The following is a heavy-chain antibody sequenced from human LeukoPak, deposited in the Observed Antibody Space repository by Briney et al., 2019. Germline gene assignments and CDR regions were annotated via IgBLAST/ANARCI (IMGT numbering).Heavy chain of an antibody. CDR2: ISAYNGNT. Sequence: ASVKVSCKASGYTFTSYGISWVRQAPGQGLEWMGWISAYNGNTNHAQKFQGRLTLTTDTSTTTAYMELRSLRSDDTAVYYCAREPYSISSDFDSWGRGTLVTISS. V-gene: IGHV1-18*01. CDR3: AREPYSISSDFDS. CDR1: GYTFTSYG. D-gene: IGHD2-2*01. J-gene: IGHJ4*02.